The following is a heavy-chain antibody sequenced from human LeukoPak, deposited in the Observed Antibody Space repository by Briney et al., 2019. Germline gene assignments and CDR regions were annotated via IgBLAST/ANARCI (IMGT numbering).Heavy chain of an antibody. D-gene: IGHD6-19*01. CDR3: ARELGAVAGTRGSLIRAVEDY. Sequence: GASVKVSCKASGYTFTSYDINWVRQATGQGLEWMGWMNPNSGNTGYAQKFQGRVTMTRNTSISTAYMELSSLRSEDTAVYYCARELGAVAGTRGSLIRAVEDYWGQGTLVTVSS. V-gene: IGHV1-8*02. CDR1: GYTFTSYD. CDR2: MNPNSGNT. J-gene: IGHJ4*02.